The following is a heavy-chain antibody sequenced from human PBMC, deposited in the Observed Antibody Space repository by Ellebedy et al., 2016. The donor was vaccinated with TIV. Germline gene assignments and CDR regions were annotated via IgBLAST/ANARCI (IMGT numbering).Heavy chain of an antibody. CDR1: GGSISSSSYY. V-gene: IGHV4-39*01. Sequence: SETLSLXXTVSGGSISSSSYYWGWIRQPPGKGLEWIGSIYYSGSTYYNPSLKSRVTISVDTSKNQFSLKLSSVTAADTAVYYCARGWYCSSTSCYYDFWSGYYNYFDYWGQGTLVTVSS. CDR3: ARGWYCSSTSCYYDFWSGYYNYFDY. D-gene: IGHD3-3*01. J-gene: IGHJ4*02. CDR2: IYYSGST.